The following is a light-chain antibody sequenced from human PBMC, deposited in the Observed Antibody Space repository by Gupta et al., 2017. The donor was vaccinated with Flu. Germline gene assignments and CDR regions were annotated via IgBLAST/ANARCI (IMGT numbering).Light chain of an antibody. CDR2: AAS. Sequence: AIRITQSPSSLSASTGDRVTITCRASQGISSYLAWYQQKPGKAPKLLIYAASTLQSGVPSRFSGSGSGTDFTLTISCLQSEDFATYYCQQYYTYPFTFGPGTTVDIK. J-gene: IGKJ3*01. CDR3: QQYYTYPFT. V-gene: IGKV1-8*01. CDR1: QGISSY.